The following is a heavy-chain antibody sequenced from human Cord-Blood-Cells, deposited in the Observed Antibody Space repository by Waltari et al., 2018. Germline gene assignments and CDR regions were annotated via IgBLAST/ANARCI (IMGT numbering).Heavy chain of an antibody. V-gene: IGHV1-69*06. J-gene: IGHJ5*02. Sequence: QVQLVQSGAEVKKPGSSVQVSCKASGGTFSSYAISWVRQAPGQGLEWMGGIIPIFGTANYAQKFQGRVTITADKSTSTAYMELSSLRSEDTAVYYCATGGDCSSTSCFADNWFDPWGQGTLVTVSS. CDR3: ATGGDCSSTSCFADNWFDP. D-gene: IGHD2-2*01. CDR2: IIPIFGTA. CDR1: GGTFSSYA.